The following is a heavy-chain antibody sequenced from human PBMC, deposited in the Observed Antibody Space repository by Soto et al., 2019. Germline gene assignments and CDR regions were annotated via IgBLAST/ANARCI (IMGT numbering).Heavy chain of an antibody. Sequence: QVQLQESGPGLVKPSQTLSLTCTVSGASVTFGSYFLTWIRQRPGEGLEWIGNIQNSATTYYNPSLKSRVTISLDTSKNQFSLKLNSVTAADTAVYYCAREPLLWGQGTLVTVSS. CDR2: IQNSATT. J-gene: IGHJ3*01. CDR3: AREPLL. CDR1: GASVTFGSYF. V-gene: IGHV4-31*03.